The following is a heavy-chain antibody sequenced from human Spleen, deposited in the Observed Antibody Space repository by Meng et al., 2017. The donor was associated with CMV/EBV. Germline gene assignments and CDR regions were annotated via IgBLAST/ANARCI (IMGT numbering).Heavy chain of an antibody. J-gene: IGHJ6*02. V-gene: IGHV4-59*01. CDR2: VDHSGST. CDR3: ARMTPHQSYYGLDV. CDR1: GGSMISYY. D-gene: IGHD2-15*01. Sequence: GSLRLSCTVSGGSMISYYWTWIRQPPGKGLEWVGYVDHSGSTSYNPSLKSRVTISLVTSENQFSLQVTSVTAVDTAMYYCARMTPHQSYYGLDVWGLGATVTVSS.